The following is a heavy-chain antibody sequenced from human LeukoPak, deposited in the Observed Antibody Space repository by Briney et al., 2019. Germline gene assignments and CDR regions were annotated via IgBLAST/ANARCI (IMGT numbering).Heavy chain of an antibody. CDR2: TNHSGSA. Sequence: PSESLSLTCAVYGGSFSGYYWSWIRQPPGKGLEWIGETNHSGSANYNPSLKSRVTISVDTSKNQFSLKLSSVTAADTAVYYCARGGEYCSSTSCPKYYFDYWGQGTLVTVSS. CDR1: GGSFSGYY. V-gene: IGHV4-34*01. D-gene: IGHD2-2*01. J-gene: IGHJ4*02. CDR3: ARGGEYCSSTSCPKYYFDY.